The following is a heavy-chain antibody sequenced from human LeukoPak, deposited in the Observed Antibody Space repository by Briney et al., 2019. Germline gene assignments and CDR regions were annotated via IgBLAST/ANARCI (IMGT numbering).Heavy chain of an antibody. CDR1: GGSINDAS. V-gene: IGHV4-59*01. CDR3: ARVGTYYRSLDS. CDR2: IYHSGGT. J-gene: IGHJ4*02. Sequence: SETLSLTCTVSGGSINDASWNWIRQRPGQGLEWIGYIYHSGGTNYNPSLKSRVSISLDTSKNQFSLKLSSVTAADTAVYYCARVGTYYRSLDSWGQGTLVTVSS. D-gene: IGHD3-10*01.